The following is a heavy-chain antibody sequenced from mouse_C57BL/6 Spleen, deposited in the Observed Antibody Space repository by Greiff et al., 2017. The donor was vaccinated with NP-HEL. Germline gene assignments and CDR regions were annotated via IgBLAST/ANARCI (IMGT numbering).Heavy chain of an antibody. J-gene: IGHJ2*01. V-gene: IGHV1-54*01. D-gene: IGHD2-1*01. Sequence: VQVVESGAELVRPGTSVKVSCKASGYAFTNYLIEWVKQRPGQGLEWIGVINPGSGGTNYNEKFKGKATLTADKSSSTAYMQLSSLTSEDSAVYFCAREGGDYGNYYFDYWGQGTTLTVSS. CDR2: INPGSGGT. CDR1: GYAFTNYL. CDR3: AREGGDYGNYYFDY.